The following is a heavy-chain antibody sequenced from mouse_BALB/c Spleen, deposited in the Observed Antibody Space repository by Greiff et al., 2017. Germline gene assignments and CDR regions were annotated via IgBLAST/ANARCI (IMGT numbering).Heavy chain of an antibody. CDR2: ISYSGST. Sequence: EVKLQESGPGLVKPSQSLSLTCTVTGYSITSDYAWNWIRQFPGNKLEWMGYISYSGSTSYNPSLKSRISITRDTSKNQFFLQLNSVTTEDTATYYCAREDDVAMDYWGQGTSVTVSS. J-gene: IGHJ4*01. V-gene: IGHV3-2*02. D-gene: IGHD2-12*01. CDR3: AREDDVAMDY. CDR1: GYSITSDYA.